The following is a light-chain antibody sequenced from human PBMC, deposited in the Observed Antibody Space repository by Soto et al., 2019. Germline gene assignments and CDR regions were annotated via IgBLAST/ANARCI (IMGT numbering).Light chain of an antibody. CDR1: ESVSSY. Sequence: VMTQSPDTLSVSPGERATLSCRASESVSSYLAWYQQKPGQAPRLLIYGVSSRATGIPDRFSGSGSGTDFTLTISRLEPEDFAVYYCQQYGNSGVTFGPGTKVDI. CDR2: GVS. V-gene: IGKV3-20*01. CDR3: QQYGNSGVT. J-gene: IGKJ3*01.